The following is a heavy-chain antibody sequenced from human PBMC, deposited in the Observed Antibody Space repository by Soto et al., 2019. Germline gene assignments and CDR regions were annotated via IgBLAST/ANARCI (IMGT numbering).Heavy chain of an antibody. V-gene: IGHV2-70*11. CDR3: AFGSATLDY. J-gene: IGHJ4*02. Sequence: SGPTLVNPTETLTLTCTLSGFSLSTNGKCVTWIRQPPGKALEWLARIDWDDDKYYSTSLRTRLTISKDTSKNQVVLKVTDMDPVDTVIYYCAFGSATLDYWGQGALVTVSS. CDR1: GFSLSTNGKC. CDR2: IDWDDDK. D-gene: IGHD1-26*01.